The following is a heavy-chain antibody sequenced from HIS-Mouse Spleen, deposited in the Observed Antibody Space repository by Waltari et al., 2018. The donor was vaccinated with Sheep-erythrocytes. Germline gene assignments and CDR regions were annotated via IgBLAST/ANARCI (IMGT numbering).Heavy chain of an antibody. CDR1: GFTFSSYS. V-gene: IGHV3-21*01. CDR3: ARDTGTDAFDI. CDR2: ISSSSYI. J-gene: IGHJ3*02. Sequence: EVQLVESGGGLVKPGGSLRLSYAASGFTFSSYSMNWVRQAPGKGLEWVSSISSSSYIYYADSVKGRFTISRDNAKNSLYLQMNSLRAEDTAVYYCARDTGTDAFDIWGQGTMVTVSS. D-gene: IGHD1-1*01.